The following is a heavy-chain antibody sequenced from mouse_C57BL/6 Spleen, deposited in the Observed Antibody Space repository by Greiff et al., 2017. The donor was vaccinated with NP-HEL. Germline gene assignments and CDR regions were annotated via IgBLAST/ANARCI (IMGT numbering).Heavy chain of an antibody. CDR1: GYTFTSYW. V-gene: IGHV1-52*01. CDR2: IDPSDSET. Sequence: VQLQQPGAELVRPGSSVKLSCKASGYTFTSYWMHWVKQRPIQGLEWIGNIDPSDSETHYIQKFKDKATLTVDKSSSTAYMQLSSLTSEDSAVYYDAVSRGYYDYDGAGFDYWGQGTTLTVSS. CDR3: AVSRGYYDYDGAGFDY. D-gene: IGHD2-4*01. J-gene: IGHJ2*01.